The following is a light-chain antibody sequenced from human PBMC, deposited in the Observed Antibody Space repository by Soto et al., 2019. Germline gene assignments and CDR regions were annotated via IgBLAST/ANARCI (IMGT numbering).Light chain of an antibody. CDR3: QQSYSPPWT. Sequence: DIQMTQSPSSLSASVGDRVTITCRASQSISTYLNWYQQKPGKAPEFLIYSASSLQSGVPSRFSGSGSGTDFTLTINSLQPEDFATYYYQQSYSPPWTFGQGTKVEIK. CDR2: SAS. CDR1: QSISTY. J-gene: IGKJ1*01. V-gene: IGKV1-39*01.